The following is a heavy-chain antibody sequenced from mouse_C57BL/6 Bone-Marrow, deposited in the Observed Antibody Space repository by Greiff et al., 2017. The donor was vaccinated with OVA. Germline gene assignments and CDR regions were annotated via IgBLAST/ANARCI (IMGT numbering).Heavy chain of an antibody. V-gene: IGHV5-6*02. CDR1: GFTFSSYG. Sequence: EVKVVESGGDLVKPGGSLKLSCADSGFTFSSYGMSWVRQTPDKRLEWVATISSGGSYTYYTDSVKGRFTISRDNAKNTLYLQMSSLKSEDTAMYYCARRGVLRQRRYFDYWGQGTTLTVSS. D-gene: IGHD1-2*01. J-gene: IGHJ2*01. CDR2: ISSGGSYT. CDR3: ARRGVLRQRRYFDY.